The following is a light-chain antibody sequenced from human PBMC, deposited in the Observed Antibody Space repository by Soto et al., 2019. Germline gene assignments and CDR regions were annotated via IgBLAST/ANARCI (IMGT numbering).Light chain of an antibody. Sequence: DIQMTQSPSSVSASVEDRVTISCRASQDISNWLAWYQQKPGEAPKFLIYAASNLQSGVPSKFSVSGSGTDFTLTISSLQPEDFAVYYCQQARRFPITFGQGTRLEIK. CDR1: QDISNW. CDR3: QQARRFPIT. J-gene: IGKJ5*01. CDR2: AAS. V-gene: IGKV1-12*01.